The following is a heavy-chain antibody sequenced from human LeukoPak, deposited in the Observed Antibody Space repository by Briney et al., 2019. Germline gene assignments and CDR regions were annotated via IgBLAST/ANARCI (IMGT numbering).Heavy chain of an antibody. CDR1: GFNVDDYA. V-gene: IGHV3-43*02. J-gene: IGHJ6*02. D-gene: IGHD3-10*01. CDR2: FSGDGGST. CDR3: AKDMPRVGFGELFVGMDV. Sequence: GSLRLTCAASGFNVDDYALHLFRQAQWTVLPLVSLFSGDGGSTYYADSVKGRFTISRDNSKNSLYLQMNSLRTEDTALYYCAKDMPRVGFGELFVGMDVWGQGTTVTVSS.